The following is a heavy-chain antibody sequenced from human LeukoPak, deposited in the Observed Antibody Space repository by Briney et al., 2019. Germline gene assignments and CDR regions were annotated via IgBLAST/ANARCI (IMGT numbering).Heavy chain of an antibody. V-gene: IGHV4-39*07. J-gene: IGHJ4*02. CDR1: GGSISSSSYY. CDR3: ARWMGGPDY. CDR2: INHSGST. D-gene: IGHD3-16*01. Sequence: SETLSLTCTVSGGSISSSSYYWSWIRQPPGKGLEWIGEINHSGSTNYNPSLKSRVTISVDTSKNQFSLKLSSVTAADTAVYYCARWMGGPDYWGQGTLVTVSS.